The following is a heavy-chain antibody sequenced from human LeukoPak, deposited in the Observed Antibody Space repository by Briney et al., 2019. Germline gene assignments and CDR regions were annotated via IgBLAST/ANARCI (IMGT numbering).Heavy chain of an antibody. CDR3: ARDLSLSLELLKGFAY. D-gene: IGHD1-26*01. Sequence: GGSLRLSCAASGFTFSNYGMHCVRQAPGKGLEWVAIIWYDGSNKYYADSVRGRFTISRDNSKNTLYLQMNSLRAEDTAVYHCARDLSLSLELLKGFAYWGQGTLVTVSS. V-gene: IGHV3-33*01. CDR1: GFTFSNYG. CDR2: IWYDGSNK. J-gene: IGHJ4*02.